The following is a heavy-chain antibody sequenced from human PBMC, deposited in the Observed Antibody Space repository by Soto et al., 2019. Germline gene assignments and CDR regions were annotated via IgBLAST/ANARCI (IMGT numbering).Heavy chain of an antibody. CDR2: INPSGVGT. CDR3: ARVNDPPLEPYYDILTGYYLDY. V-gene: IGHV1-46*01. D-gene: IGHD3-9*01. CDR1: GYTFTSYS. Sequence: QVQLVQSGAEVKKPGASVKVSCKASGYTFTSYSMHWVRQAPGQGLEWMGIINPSGVGTRYAQKFQGRVTMTRDTSTSTVYMELSSLRSEDTAVYYCARVNDPPLEPYYDILTGYYLDYWGQGTLVTVSS. J-gene: IGHJ4*02.